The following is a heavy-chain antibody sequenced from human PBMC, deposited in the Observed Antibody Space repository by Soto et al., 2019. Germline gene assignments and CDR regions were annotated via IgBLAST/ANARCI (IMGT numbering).Heavy chain of an antibody. Sequence: SETLSLTCTVSGGSISSSSYYWGWIRQPPGKGLEWIGSIYYSGSTYYNPSLKSRVTISVDTSKNQFSLKLSSVTAADTAVYYCARLLAGHLPDYLAVRAKGTTVPVSS. CDR3: ARLLAGHLPDYLAV. CDR2: IYYSGST. V-gene: IGHV4-39*01. CDR1: GGSISSSSYY. J-gene: IGHJ6*03. D-gene: IGHD6-13*01.